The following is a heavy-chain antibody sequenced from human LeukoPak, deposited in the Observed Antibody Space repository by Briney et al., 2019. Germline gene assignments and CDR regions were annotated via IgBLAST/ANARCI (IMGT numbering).Heavy chain of an antibody. D-gene: IGHD3-10*01. V-gene: IGHV1-18*01. Sequence: ASVKVSCKASGYTFTSYGISWVRQAPGQGLEWMGWISAYNGNTNYAQKLQGRVTMTTDTSTSTAYMELRSLRSDDTAVYYCARVRPGGVRGVLNWFDPWGQGTLVTVSS. J-gene: IGHJ5*02. CDR2: ISAYNGNT. CDR1: GYTFTSYG. CDR3: ARVRPGGVRGVLNWFDP.